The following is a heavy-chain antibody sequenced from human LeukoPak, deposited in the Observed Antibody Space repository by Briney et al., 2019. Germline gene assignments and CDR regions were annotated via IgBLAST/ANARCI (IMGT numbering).Heavy chain of an antibody. CDR1: GFTFSSYS. CDR2: ISSSGTYV. D-gene: IGHD3-9*01. V-gene: IGHV3-21*01. Sequence: GGSLRLSCAASGFTFSSYSMNWVRQAPGKGLVWVSSISSSGTYVYYADSVKGRFTISRDNAKNSLSLQMNSLGADDAAVYYCARASSKQLAGYLPDGFDIWGQGTMVTVSS. J-gene: IGHJ3*02. CDR3: ARASSKQLAGYLPDGFDI.